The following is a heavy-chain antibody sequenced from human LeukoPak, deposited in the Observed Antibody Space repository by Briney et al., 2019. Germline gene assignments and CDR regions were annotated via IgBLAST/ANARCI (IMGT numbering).Heavy chain of an antibody. V-gene: IGHV3-48*04. D-gene: IGHD3-10*01. CDR1: GFTFSSYS. Sequence: GGSLRLSCAASGFTFSSYSMNWVRQAPGKGLEWVSYISSNSSSSTYYADSVKGRFTISRDNAKNSLYLQMNSLRAEDTAVYYCARRGRITMPSDYWGQGTLVTVSS. J-gene: IGHJ4*02. CDR2: ISSNSSSST. CDR3: ARRGRITMPSDY.